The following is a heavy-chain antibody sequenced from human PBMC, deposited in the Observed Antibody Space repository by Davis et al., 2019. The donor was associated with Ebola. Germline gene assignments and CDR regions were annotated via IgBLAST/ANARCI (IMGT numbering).Heavy chain of an antibody. CDR3: AKDQRVSV. CDR2: IKQDGSEK. V-gene: IGHV3-7*01. D-gene: IGHD1-1*01. CDR1: GFSFNNYW. Sequence: GESLKISCVASGFSFNNYWMTWVRQAPGKGLEWVANIKQDGSEKYLVDSVKGRFTISRDNARNSLYLQMNSLRAEDTAVYYCAKDQRVSVWGQGTLVTVSS. J-gene: IGHJ4*02.